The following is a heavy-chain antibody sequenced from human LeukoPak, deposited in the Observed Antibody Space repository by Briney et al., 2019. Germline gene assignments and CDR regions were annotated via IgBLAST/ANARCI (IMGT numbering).Heavy chain of an antibody. CDR1: GFTFSSYE. J-gene: IGHJ4*02. CDR3: ARSGGDGYNWGFDY. V-gene: IGHV3-48*03. Sequence: PGGSLRLSCAASGFTFSSYEMNWVRQAPGKGLEWVSYISSSGSTIYYADSVKGRFTISRDNAKNSLYLQMNSLRAGDTAVYYCARSGGDGYNWGFDYWGQGTLVTVSS. CDR2: ISSSGSTI. D-gene: IGHD5-24*01.